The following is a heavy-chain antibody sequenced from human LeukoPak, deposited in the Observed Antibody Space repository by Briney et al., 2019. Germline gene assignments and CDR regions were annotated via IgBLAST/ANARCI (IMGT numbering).Heavy chain of an antibody. CDR1: GGTFSSYA. D-gene: IGHD6-19*01. Sequence: ASVKVSCKASGGTFSSYAISWVRQAPGQGLEWMGRIIPIFGTANYTQKFQGRVTITTDESTSTAYMELSSLRSEDTAVYYCARELAVTGGSYFDYWGQGTLVTVSS. CDR2: IIPIFGTA. CDR3: ARELAVTGGSYFDY. J-gene: IGHJ4*02. V-gene: IGHV1-69*05.